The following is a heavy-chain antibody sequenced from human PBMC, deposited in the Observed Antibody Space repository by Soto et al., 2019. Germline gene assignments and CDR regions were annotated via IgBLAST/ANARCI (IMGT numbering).Heavy chain of an antibody. CDR1: GYTFTSYA. V-gene: IGHV1-3*01. Sequence: QVQVVQSGAEVKKPGASVKVSCKASGYTFTSYAMHWVRQAPGQRLEWMGWINPGNGNTKNSQKFQGRITITRDTFASTDYMELSSLRSQDTAVYYCARGASSVTTLYFDLWGRGTLVTVSS. CDR3: ARGASSVTTLYFDL. D-gene: IGHD4-17*01. J-gene: IGHJ2*01. CDR2: INPGNGNT.